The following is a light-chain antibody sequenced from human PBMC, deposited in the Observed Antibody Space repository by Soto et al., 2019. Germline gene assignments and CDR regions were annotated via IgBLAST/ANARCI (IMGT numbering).Light chain of an antibody. CDR2: DAS. CDR3: QQRSNWPIT. Sequence: EIVLTHSPATLAFSAGESATLSCRATRSVSSYLAWYQQKPGQAPRLLIYDASSRPTDIPARFSGSGSGTDFTLTISSLEPEDFALYYCQQRSNWPITFGQGTRLEI. CDR1: RSVSSY. V-gene: IGKV3-11*01. J-gene: IGKJ5*01.